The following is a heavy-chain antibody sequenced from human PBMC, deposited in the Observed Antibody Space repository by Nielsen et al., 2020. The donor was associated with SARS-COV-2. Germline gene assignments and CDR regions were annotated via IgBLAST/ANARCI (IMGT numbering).Heavy chain of an antibody. CDR1: GFTFSSYG. D-gene: IGHD3-10*01. CDR2: IRYDGSNK. V-gene: IGHV3-30*02. J-gene: IGHJ5*02. CDR3: ARAVWVRGVRGVFDP. Sequence: GGSLRLSCAASGFTFSSYGMHWVRRAPGKGLEWVAFIRYDGSNKYYADSVKGRFTISRDNSKNTLYLQMNSLRAEDTAVYYCARAVWVRGVRGVFDPWGQGTLVTVSS.